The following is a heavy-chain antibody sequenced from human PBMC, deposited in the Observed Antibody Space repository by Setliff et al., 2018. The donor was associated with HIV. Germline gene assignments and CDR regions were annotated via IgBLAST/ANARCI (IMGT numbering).Heavy chain of an antibody. J-gene: IGHJ2*01. Sequence: SETLSLTCTVYGGSFSNYYWNWIRQPPGKGLEWIGEINHSGSTNCNPSLKSRVTISVDTSTNQFSLNLTSVTAADTAVYYRARGLPKKPSTVTNYWYFDLWGRGTLVTVFS. CDR3: ARGLPKKPSTVTNYWYFDL. D-gene: IGHD4-17*01. CDR2: INHSGST. V-gene: IGHV4-34*01. CDR1: GGSFSNYY.